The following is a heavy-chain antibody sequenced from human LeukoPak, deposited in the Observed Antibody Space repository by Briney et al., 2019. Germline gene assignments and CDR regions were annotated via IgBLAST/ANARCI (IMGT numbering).Heavy chain of an antibody. CDR3: ARRLTQYDCFDP. D-gene: IGHD2-2*01. J-gene: IGHJ5*02. V-gene: IGHV6-1*01. Sequence: SQTLSLTCAISGYSFSSNSVTWNWIRQSPSRGLEWLGRTYYRSTWYNDYAVSVRGRITVSPDTSKNQFSLHLNSVTPEDTAVYYCARRLTQYDCFDPWGQGILVTVSS. CDR1: GYSFSSNSVT. CDR2: TYYRSTWYN.